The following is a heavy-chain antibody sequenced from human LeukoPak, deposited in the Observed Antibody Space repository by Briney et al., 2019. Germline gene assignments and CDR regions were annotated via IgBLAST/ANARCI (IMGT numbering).Heavy chain of an antibody. Sequence: GRSLRLSCAASGFPFSSFGVHWVRQAPGKGLEWVAVIVYDGSSKYYSDSVKGRFTISRDNYKNMLFLQMNSLRPEDTAVYYCARGPDYDILADYFDYWGQGTLVTVSS. CDR1: GFPFSSFG. CDR3: ARGPDYDILADYFDY. D-gene: IGHD3-9*01. CDR2: IVYDGSSK. J-gene: IGHJ4*02. V-gene: IGHV3-30*03.